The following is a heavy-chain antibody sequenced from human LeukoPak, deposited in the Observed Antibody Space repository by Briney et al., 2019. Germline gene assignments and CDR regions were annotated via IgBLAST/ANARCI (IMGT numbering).Heavy chain of an antibody. V-gene: IGHV3-23*01. CDR3: ARDLDDYNDFPPIFQY. CDR2: ISGGGTPT. J-gene: IGHJ1*01. Sequence: GGSLRLSCVVSGFTFSDYAMSWVRQAPGKGLEWVSGISGGGTPTFYADSVKGRFITSRDNSKNTLYLQMNSLRVEDTAVYYCARDLDDYNDFPPIFQYWGQGTQVIVSS. D-gene: IGHD5-24*01. CDR1: GFTFSDYA.